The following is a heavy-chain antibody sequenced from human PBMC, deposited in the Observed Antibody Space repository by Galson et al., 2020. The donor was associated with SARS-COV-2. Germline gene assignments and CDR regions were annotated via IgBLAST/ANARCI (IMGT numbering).Heavy chain of an antibody. CDR3: ARGPRFGELLSPFDS. Sequence: TGGSMRLSCTAPGFTFSSYAMNWVRQAPGKGLEWVAVISNDGSNRYYADSVKGRFTISRDNSKNTLFLQMNSLRVEDTAVYYCARGPRFGELLSPFDSWGQGTLVTVSS. CDR1: GFTFSSYA. CDR2: ISNDGSNR. V-gene: IGHV3-30-3*01. D-gene: IGHD3-10*01. J-gene: IGHJ4*02.